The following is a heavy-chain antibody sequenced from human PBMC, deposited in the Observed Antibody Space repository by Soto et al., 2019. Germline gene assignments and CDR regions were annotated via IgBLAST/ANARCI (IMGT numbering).Heavy chain of an antibody. CDR2: IYPGDSET. V-gene: IGHV5-51*01. J-gene: IGHJ5*02. CDR1: GYSFSSYW. D-gene: IGHD2-21*01. Sequence: PVESLTISCEASGYSFSSYWIVWVRQMPGKGLEWMGIIYPGDSETRYSPSFQGQVTISADKSISTAYLQWSSLKASDTAMYYCARGHIQGPEEWFDPWGQGTMVTVSS. CDR3: ARGHIQGPEEWFDP.